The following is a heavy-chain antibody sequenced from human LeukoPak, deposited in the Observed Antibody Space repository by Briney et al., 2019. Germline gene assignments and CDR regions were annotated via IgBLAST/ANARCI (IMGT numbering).Heavy chain of an antibody. CDR1: GGSFSGYY. V-gene: IGHV4-34*01. D-gene: IGHD3-22*01. CDR3: ARGISYYYDSSGYYY. J-gene: IGHJ4*02. Sequence: PSETLSLTCAVYGGSFSGYYWSWTRQPPGKGLEWIGEINHSGSTNYNPSLKSRVTISVDTSKNQFSLKLSSVTAADTAVYYRARGISYYYDSSGYYYWGQGTLVTVSS. CDR2: INHSGST.